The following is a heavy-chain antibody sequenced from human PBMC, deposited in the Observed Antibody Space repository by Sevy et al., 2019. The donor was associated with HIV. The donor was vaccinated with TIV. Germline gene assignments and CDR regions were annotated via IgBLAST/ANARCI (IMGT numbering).Heavy chain of an antibody. Sequence: GGSLRLSCKASGFTFSTYSMHWVRQAPGKGLEWVSSISRTSTTTYYADSAKGRFTISRENAKNPLYLQMNSLRDEDTSVYYCARQAYYYDSREENWFDPWGQGTLVTVSS. CDR2: ISRTSTTT. D-gene: IGHD3-22*01. V-gene: IGHV3-48*02. J-gene: IGHJ5*02. CDR3: ARQAYYYDSREENWFDP. CDR1: GFTFSTYS.